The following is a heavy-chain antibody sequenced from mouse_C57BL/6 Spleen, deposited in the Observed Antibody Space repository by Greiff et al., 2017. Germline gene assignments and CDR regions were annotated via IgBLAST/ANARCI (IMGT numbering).Heavy chain of an antibody. CDR3: ARTGAVVAYYYAMDY. D-gene: IGHD1-1*01. Sequence: VQLQQSGPELVKPGASVKLSCKASGYTFTSYDINWVKQRPGQGLEWIGWIYPRDGSTKYNEKFKGKATLTVDTSSSTAYMELHSLTSEDSAVYFCARTGAVVAYYYAMDYWGQGTSVTVSS. CDR1: GYTFTSYD. J-gene: IGHJ4*01. V-gene: IGHV1-85*01. CDR2: IYPRDGST.